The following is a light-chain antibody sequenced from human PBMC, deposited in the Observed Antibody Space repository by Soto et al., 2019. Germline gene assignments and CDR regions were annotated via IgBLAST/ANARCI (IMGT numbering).Light chain of an antibody. Sequence: SPATVSLKKGERVTLSCRASQSVSNYLAWYQQKPGQAPRLLIYGAFKRATGIPDRFSGSGSGTDFTLTISRLELEDVAVYYCQRPNTAFLTIPFGQVGLLEVK. CDR1: QSVSNY. J-gene: IGKJ5*01. V-gene: IGKV3-11*01. CDR3: QRPNTAFLTIP. CDR2: GAF.